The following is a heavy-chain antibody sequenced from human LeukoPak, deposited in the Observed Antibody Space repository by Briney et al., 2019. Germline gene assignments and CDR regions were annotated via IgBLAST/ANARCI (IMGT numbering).Heavy chain of an antibody. D-gene: IGHD1-1*01. CDR1: GFTFSNFA. V-gene: IGHV3-23*01. CDR3: AKALESTATTRAFDY. CDR2: VSYGSGSAT. Sequence: GGSLRLSCAASGFTFSNFAMTWVGQAPGKGLEWVSIVSYGSGSATFYADSVKGRFTISRDTSKNTVYLQMNSLGVEDTAIYYCAKALESTATTRAFDYWGQGTLVTVSS. J-gene: IGHJ4*02.